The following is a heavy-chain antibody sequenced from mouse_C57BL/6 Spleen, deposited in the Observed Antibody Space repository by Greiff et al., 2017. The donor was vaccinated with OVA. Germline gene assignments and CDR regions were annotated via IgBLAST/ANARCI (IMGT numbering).Heavy chain of an antibody. V-gene: IGHV5-16*01. D-gene: IGHD2-4*01. CDR3: ARDRGYDSPYWYFDV. CDR2: INYDGSST. J-gene: IGHJ1*03. CDR1: GFTFSDYY. Sequence: EVQLVESEGGLVQPGSSMKLSCTASGFTFSDYYMAWVRQVPEKGLEWVANINYDGSSTYYLDSLKSRFIISRDNAKNILYLQMSSLKSEDTATYYCARDRGYDSPYWYFDVWGTGTTVTVSS.